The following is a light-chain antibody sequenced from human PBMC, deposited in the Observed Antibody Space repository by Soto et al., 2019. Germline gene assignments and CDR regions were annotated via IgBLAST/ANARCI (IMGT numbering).Light chain of an antibody. CDR3: QQCYSTPWT. CDR2: AAS. CDR1: QSISSY. Sequence: DIQMTQSPSSLSASVGDRVTITCRASQSISSYLNWYQQKPWKAPKLLIYAASSLQSGVPSRFSGGGSGADFTLTISSLQPEDFATYYWQQCYSTPWTFGQGTRVEIK. V-gene: IGKV1-39*01. J-gene: IGKJ1*01.